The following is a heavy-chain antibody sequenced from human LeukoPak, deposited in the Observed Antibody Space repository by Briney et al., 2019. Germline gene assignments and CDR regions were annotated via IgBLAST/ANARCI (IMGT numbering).Heavy chain of an antibody. CDR1: GGTFSSYA. Sequence: SVKDSCKASGGTFSSYAISWVRQAPGQGLEWMGGIIPIFGTANYAQKFQGRVTITADESTSTAYMELSSLRSEDTAVYYCAVGATTWYYYYYGMDVWGQGTTVTVSS. V-gene: IGHV1-69*13. D-gene: IGHD1-26*01. CDR2: IIPIFGTA. CDR3: AVGATTWYYYYYGMDV. J-gene: IGHJ6*02.